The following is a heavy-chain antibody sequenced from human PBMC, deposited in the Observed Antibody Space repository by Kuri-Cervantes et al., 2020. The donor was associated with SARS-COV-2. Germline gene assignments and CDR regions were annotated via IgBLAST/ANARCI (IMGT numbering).Heavy chain of an antibody. CDR2: VKTNSGNT. CDR1: GYTFTGYY. D-gene: IGHD5-24*01. J-gene: IGHJ4*02. V-gene: IGHV1-46*03. Sequence: ASVKVSCKASGYTFTGYYMHWVRQAPGQGLEWMGMVKTNSGNTLYAQIFQGRVTMTRDTSTSTVYMELSSLRSEDTAVYYCARDLRDGYNLVDYWGQGTLVTVSS. CDR3: ARDLRDGYNLVDY.